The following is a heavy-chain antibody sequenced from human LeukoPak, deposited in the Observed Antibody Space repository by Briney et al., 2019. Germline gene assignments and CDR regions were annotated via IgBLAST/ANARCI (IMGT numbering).Heavy chain of an antibody. CDR1: GFTFRSYD. CDR2: VWYDESNK. CDR3: AREDSSGAFDI. D-gene: IGHD3-22*01. J-gene: IGHJ3*02. V-gene: IGHV3-33*01. Sequence: PGRSLRLSCAASGFTFRSYDMHWVRQATGKALEWVAVVWYDESNKYYVDSVKGRFTISRDNSKNTLYLQMNSLRVEDTALYYCAREDSSGAFDIWGQGTMATVSS.